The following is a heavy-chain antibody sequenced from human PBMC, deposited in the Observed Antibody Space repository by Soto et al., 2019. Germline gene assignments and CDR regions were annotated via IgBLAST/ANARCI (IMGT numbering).Heavy chain of an antibody. V-gene: IGHV3-73*01. D-gene: IGHD3-3*02. Sequence: EVQLVESGGGLVQPVGSLKLSCAASGFTFSDSAMHWVRQASGKGMEWVGRIRSKSNNYATEYAASVKGRFTISRDDSRNTAYLQMSSLNTEDTAVYYCTRHLADCWGQGTLVTVSS. CDR2: IRSKSNNYAT. J-gene: IGHJ4*02. CDR3: TRHLADC. CDR1: GFTFSDSA.